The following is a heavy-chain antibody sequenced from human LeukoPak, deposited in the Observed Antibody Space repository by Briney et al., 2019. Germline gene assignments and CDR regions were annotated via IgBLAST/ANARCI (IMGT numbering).Heavy chain of an antibody. CDR2: IHSSGST. Sequence: SETLSLTCIVTGDSISSCFWSWIRQPPGEGLEWIGYIHSSGSTSYNPSLKSRVTISVDTSKNQFSLKLSSVIAADTAVYYCARYGSGSTHKHFDYWGQGTLVTVSS. J-gene: IGHJ4*02. D-gene: IGHD3-10*01. V-gene: IGHV4-59*01. CDR3: ARYGSGSTHKHFDY. CDR1: GDSISSCF.